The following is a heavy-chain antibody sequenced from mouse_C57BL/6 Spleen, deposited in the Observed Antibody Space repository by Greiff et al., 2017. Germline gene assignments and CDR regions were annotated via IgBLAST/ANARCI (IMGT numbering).Heavy chain of an antibody. D-gene: IGHD2-14*01. CDR1: GFTFSSYA. Sequence: EVQLQESGGGLVKPGGSLKLSCAASGFTFSSYAMSWVRQTPEKRLEWVATISDGGSYTYYPDNVKGRFTISRDNAKNNLYLQMSHLKSEDTAMYYCARDGGNYLDYWGQGTTLTVSS. J-gene: IGHJ2*01. CDR2: ISDGGSYT. V-gene: IGHV5-4*01. CDR3: ARDGGNYLDY.